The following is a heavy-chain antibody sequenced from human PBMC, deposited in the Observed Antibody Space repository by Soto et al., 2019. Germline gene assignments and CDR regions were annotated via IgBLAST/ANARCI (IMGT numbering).Heavy chain of an antibody. CDR2: VSSRGNT. Sequence: QVQLQESGPGLVKPSQTLSLTCTVSGAPINSGQFYWSWIRQQPGRGLEWIGFVSSRGNTYYNPSLKSRVIIPLDTSKNQFSLQLRSVTPADTAVYFCAREGGTGFSLFDDWGRGTLVTVSS. D-gene: IGHD6-19*01. CDR1: GAPINSGQFY. J-gene: IGHJ5*02. V-gene: IGHV4-30-4*01. CDR3: AREGGTGFSLFDD.